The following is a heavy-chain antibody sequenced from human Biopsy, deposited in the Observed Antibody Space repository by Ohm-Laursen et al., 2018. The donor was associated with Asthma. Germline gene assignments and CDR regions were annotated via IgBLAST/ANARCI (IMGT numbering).Heavy chain of an antibody. CDR2: INHSGST. V-gene: IGHV4-34*01. J-gene: IGHJ6*02. D-gene: IGHD3-3*01. Sequence: SDTLSLTWAVYGGSFSGYYWSWIRQPPGKGLEWIGEINHSGSTNFNPSLKIRVTISVDTSKNQSSLKLSSVTAADTAVYYCARSAKTIFGVVMGSYYYGMDVWGQGTTVTASS. CDR1: GGSFSGYY. CDR3: ARSAKTIFGVVMGSYYYGMDV.